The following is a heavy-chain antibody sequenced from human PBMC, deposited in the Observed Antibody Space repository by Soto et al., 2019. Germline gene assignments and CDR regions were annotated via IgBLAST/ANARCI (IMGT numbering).Heavy chain of an antibody. Sequence: PSETLSLACTVSGGSISNGDYYWSWIRQHPGKGLEWIGYIYYGGSTYYNPSLKSRVTISVDTSKNQFSLKLSSVTAADTAVYYCATAMTTVNTLAYRGQGTLVAVS. J-gene: IGHJ4*02. CDR1: GGSISNGDYY. V-gene: IGHV4-31*03. CDR3: ATAMTTVNTLAY. CDR2: IYYGGST. D-gene: IGHD4-4*01.